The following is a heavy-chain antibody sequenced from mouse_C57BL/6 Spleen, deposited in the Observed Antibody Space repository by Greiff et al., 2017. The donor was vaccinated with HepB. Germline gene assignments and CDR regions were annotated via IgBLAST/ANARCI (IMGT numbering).Heavy chain of an antibody. CDR3: TRPLTGTGAMDY. Sequence: EVKVVESGGGLVQPGGSMKLSCAASGFTFSDAWMDWVRQSPEKGLEWVAEIRNKANNHATYYAESVKGRFTISRDDSKSSVYLQMNSLRAEDTGIYYCTRPLTGTGAMDYWGQGTSVTVSS. CDR2: IRNKANNHAT. V-gene: IGHV6-6*01. D-gene: IGHD4-1*01. CDR1: GFTFSDAW. J-gene: IGHJ4*01.